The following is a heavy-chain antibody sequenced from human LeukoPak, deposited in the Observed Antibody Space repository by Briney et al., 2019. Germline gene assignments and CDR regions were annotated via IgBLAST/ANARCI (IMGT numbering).Heavy chain of an antibody. Sequence: GGSLRLSCAASGFTFSSYAMSWVRQAPGKGLEWVSAISGSGGSTYYADSVKGRFTISRDNSKNTLCLQMNSLRAEGTAVYYCARGNDIEGTGEVRTWFDPWGQGTLVTVSS. CDR1: GFTFSSYA. V-gene: IGHV3-23*01. CDR3: ARGNDIEGTGEVRTWFDP. D-gene: IGHD1-26*01. CDR2: ISGSGGST. J-gene: IGHJ5*02.